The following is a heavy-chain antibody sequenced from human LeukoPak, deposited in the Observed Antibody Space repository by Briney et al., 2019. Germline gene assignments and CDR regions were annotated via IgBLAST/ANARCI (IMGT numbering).Heavy chain of an antibody. CDR3: ARPLDSYYYYYMGV. Sequence: ASVKVSCKASGYTFTGYYMHWVRQAPGQGLEWMGWINPNSGGTNYAQKFQGRVTMTRDTSISTAYMELSRLRSDDTAVYYCARPLDSYYYYYMGVWGKGTTVTVSS. CDR1: GYTFTGYY. D-gene: IGHD3-9*01. J-gene: IGHJ6*03. V-gene: IGHV1-2*02. CDR2: INPNSGGT.